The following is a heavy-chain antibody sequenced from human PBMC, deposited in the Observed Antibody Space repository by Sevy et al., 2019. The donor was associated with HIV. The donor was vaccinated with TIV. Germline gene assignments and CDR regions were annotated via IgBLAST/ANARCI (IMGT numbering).Heavy chain of an antibody. CDR2: ISSGSTYI. Sequence: GGSLRLSCAASVFTFSDYYMTWIRQAPGKGLEWVSYISSGSTYINYADSVKGRFTISRDNAKNSLYLRMNSLRAEDTAVYYCAKDSRVYSSSHFDYWGQGTLVTVSS. CDR1: VFTFSDYY. D-gene: IGHD6-13*01. CDR3: AKDSRVYSSSHFDY. V-gene: IGHV3-11*06. J-gene: IGHJ4*02.